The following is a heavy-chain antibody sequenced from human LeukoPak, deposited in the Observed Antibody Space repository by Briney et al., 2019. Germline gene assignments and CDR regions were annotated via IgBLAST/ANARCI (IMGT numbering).Heavy chain of an antibody. CDR3: ARVLFNSGYDS. D-gene: IGHD3-9*01. CDR2: INPNSGET. CDR1: GFTITGAY. V-gene: IGHV1-2*02. Sequence: ASVKVSCKASGFTITGAYMHWVRQAPGQGLEWMGWINPNSGETRYEQKFQGRVTMTGDTSIDTVHMELGSLTSDDTAVYYCARVLFNSGYDSWGQGTLVTVSS. J-gene: IGHJ5*01.